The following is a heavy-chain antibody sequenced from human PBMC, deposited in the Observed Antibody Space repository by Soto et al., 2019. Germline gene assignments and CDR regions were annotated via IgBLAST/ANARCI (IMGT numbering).Heavy chain of an antibody. J-gene: IGHJ4*02. V-gene: IGHV1-69*01. CDR1: GGTFSSYA. CDR3: ARVYSGSYHHLRYFDY. D-gene: IGHD1-26*01. CDR2: IIPIFGTA. Sequence: QVQLVQSGAEVKKPGSSVKVSCKASGGTFSSYAISWVRQAPGQGLEWMGGIIPIFGTANYAQKFQGRVTITEDESTSPAYMELSSLRSEDTAVYYGARVYSGSYHHLRYFDYWGQGTLVTVSS.